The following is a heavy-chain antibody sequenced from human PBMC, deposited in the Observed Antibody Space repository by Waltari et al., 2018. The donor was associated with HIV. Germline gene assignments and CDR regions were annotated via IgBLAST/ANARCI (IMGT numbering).Heavy chain of an antibody. Sequence: QVQLVESGGGVVQPGRSLRLSCAASGFTFISYALPWVGQAPAKGLEWVAVISFDGSDKYYADSVKGRITISRDSSKNTLYLQMNSLRAEDTAVYYCARDLGYPPDSIFGRDYYYGMDVWGQGTTVTVSS. CDR3: ARDLGYPPDSIFGRDYYYGMDV. CDR2: ISFDGSDK. J-gene: IGHJ6*02. D-gene: IGHD3-3*01. V-gene: IGHV3-30*01. CDR1: GFTFISYA.